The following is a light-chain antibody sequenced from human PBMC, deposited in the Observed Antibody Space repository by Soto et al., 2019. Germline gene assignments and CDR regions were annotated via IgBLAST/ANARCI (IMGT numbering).Light chain of an antibody. Sequence: EIVMTQSPATLSVSPGERATLSCRASQGVTTNLAWYQQKPGQAPRLLIYGASTRATGIPARFSGSGSGTEFTLTINSLQSEDFAVYYCQQYNTWPLTFGGGTKVEIK. CDR1: QGVTTN. CDR2: GAS. V-gene: IGKV3-15*01. CDR3: QQYNTWPLT. J-gene: IGKJ4*01.